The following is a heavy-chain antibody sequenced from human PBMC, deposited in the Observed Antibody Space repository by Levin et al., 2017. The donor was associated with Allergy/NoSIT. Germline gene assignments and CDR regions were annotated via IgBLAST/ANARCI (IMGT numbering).Heavy chain of an antibody. CDR2: IYYSGST. D-gene: IGHD2-2*01. Sequence: SETLSLTCTVSGGSISSYYWSWIRQPPGKGLEWIGYIYYSGSTNYNPSLKSRVTISVDTSKNQFSLKLSSVTAADTAVYYCARFGYCSSTSCDAFDIWGQGTMVTVSS. CDR3: ARFGYCSSTSCDAFDI. J-gene: IGHJ3*02. V-gene: IGHV4-59*01. CDR1: GGSISSYY.